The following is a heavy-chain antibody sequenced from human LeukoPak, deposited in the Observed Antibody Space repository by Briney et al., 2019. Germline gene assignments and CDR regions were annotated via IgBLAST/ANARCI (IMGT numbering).Heavy chain of an antibody. V-gene: IGHV3-21*01. J-gene: IGHJ4*02. D-gene: IGHD3-9*01. CDR1: GFTFSSYT. CDR2: ISSGSSYI. Sequence: GGSLRLSCAVSGFTFSSYTMNWVRQAPGKGLEWVSSISSGSSYIYYADSVKGRFTISRDNSKNTLYLQMNSLRAEDTAVYYCAKAISQYYDILTGYYSFDYWGQGTLVTVSS. CDR3: AKAISQYYDILTGYYSFDY.